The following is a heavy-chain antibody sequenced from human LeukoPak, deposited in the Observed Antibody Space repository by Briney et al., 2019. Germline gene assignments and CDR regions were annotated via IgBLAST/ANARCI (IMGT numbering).Heavy chain of an antibody. CDR2: INPSGGST. J-gene: IGHJ6*03. Sequence: GASVKVSCKASGYTFTSYYMHWVRQAPGQGLEWMGIINPSGGSTSYAQKFQGRVTMTRDTSTSTVYMELSSLRSEDTAVYYCARLNPFIAARKYYYYYYMDVWGKGTTVTVSS. D-gene: IGHD6-6*01. V-gene: IGHV1-46*01. CDR3: ARLNPFIAARKYYYYYYMDV. CDR1: GYTFTSYY.